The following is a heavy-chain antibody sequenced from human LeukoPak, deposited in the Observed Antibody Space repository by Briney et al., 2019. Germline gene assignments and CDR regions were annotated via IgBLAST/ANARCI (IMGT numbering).Heavy chain of an antibody. D-gene: IGHD6-19*01. Sequence: GGSLRLSCAASGFTFSSYCMNWVRQAPGKGLEWVSSIDYDGGSGHYADSVKGRFTISRDNSNNTLFLHLNSLRGEDTAVYYCTRNSGWYGLSWGQGTLVTVSS. J-gene: IGHJ1*01. CDR2: IDYDGGSG. CDR3: TRNSGWYGLS. V-gene: IGHV3-23*01. CDR1: GFTFSSYC.